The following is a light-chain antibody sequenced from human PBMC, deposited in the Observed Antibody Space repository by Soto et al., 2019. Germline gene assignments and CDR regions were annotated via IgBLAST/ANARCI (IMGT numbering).Light chain of an antibody. CDR1: SSDVGGYNY. Sequence: QSALTQPASVSGSPGQSIAISCTGTSSDVGGYNYVSWYQQHPGKAPKLMIYDVSSRPSGVSNRFSGSKSGNTASLTISGLQTEDEADYYCSSYTXSSTEIFGTGTKVTXX. J-gene: IGLJ1*01. V-gene: IGLV2-14*01. CDR3: SSYTXSSTEI. CDR2: DVS.